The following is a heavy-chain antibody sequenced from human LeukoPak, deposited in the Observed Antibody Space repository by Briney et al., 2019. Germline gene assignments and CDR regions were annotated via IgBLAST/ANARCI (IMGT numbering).Heavy chain of an antibody. CDR1: GGSISSGGYY. Sequence: PSQTLSLTCTVSGGSISSGGYYWSWIRQHPGKGLEWIGYIYYSGSTCYNPSLKSRVTISVDTSKNQFSLKLSSVTAADTAVYYCARGASDDAFDIWGQGTMVTVSS. CDR2: IYYSGST. J-gene: IGHJ3*02. V-gene: IGHV4-31*03. CDR3: ARGASDDAFDI.